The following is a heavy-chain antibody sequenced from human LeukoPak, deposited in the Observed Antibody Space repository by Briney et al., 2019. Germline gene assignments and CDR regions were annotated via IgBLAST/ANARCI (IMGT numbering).Heavy chain of an antibody. Sequence: SQTLSLTCTVSGGSISSGSYYWRWIRQPAGKGLEWIGRIYTSGSTNYNPSLKSRVTISVDTSKNQFSLKLSSVTAADTAVYYRARESYYDSYWGQGTLVTVSS. CDR2: IYTSGST. J-gene: IGHJ4*02. V-gene: IGHV4-61*02. CDR3: ARESYYDSY. D-gene: IGHD3-22*01. CDR1: GGSISSGSYY.